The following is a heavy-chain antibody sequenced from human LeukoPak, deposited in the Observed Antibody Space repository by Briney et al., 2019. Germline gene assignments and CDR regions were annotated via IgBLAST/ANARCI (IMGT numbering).Heavy chain of an antibody. CDR3: ARGRIAATNDYYYYYMDV. J-gene: IGHJ6*03. CDR1: GFTFSSYW. CDR2: IKQDGSEK. V-gene: IGHV3-7*01. Sequence: GGSLRLSCAASGFTFSSYWMSWVRQAPGKGLEWVANIKQDGSEKYYVDSVKGRFTISRDNAKNSLYLQMNSLRAEDTAVYYCARGRIAATNDYYYYYMDVWGKGTTVTVSS. D-gene: IGHD6-25*01.